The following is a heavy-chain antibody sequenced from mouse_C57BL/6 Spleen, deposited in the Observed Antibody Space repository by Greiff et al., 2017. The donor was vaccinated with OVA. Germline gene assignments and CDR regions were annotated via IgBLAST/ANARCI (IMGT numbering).Heavy chain of an antibody. CDR1: GYTFTSYW. D-gene: IGHD2-4*01. CDR2: IDPSDSAT. Sequence: QVQLQQPGAELVRPGSSVKLSCKASGYTFTSYWMHWVRQRPIQGLAWIGNIDPSDSATHYNQTFKDKATLTVDTSSSTAYMPLSRLTSEDSAVYYCASGDDYDDVYYAMDDWGQGTSVTVSS. CDR3: ASGDDYDDVYYAMDD. J-gene: IGHJ4*01. V-gene: IGHV1-52*01.